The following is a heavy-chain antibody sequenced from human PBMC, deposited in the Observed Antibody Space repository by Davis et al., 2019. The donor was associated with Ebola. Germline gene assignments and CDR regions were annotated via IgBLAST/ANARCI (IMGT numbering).Heavy chain of an antibody. Sequence: PSETLSLTCTVSGGSISSYYWSWIRQPPGKGLEWIGYIYYSGSTNYNPSLKSRVTISVDTSKNQFSLKLSSVTAADTAVYYCARETRGNYYFDYWGQGTLVTVSS. CDR1: GGSISSYY. D-gene: IGHD3-10*01. J-gene: IGHJ4*02. CDR3: ARETRGNYYFDY. V-gene: IGHV4-59*01. CDR2: IYYSGST.